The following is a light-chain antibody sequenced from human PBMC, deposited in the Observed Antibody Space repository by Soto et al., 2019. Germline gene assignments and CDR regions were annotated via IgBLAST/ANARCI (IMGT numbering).Light chain of an antibody. CDR2: VAS. CDR1: QSIARY. Sequence: IQMTQSPSSLSASAGERATITCRASQSIARYLYWFQQKPGKAPNLLIYVASNLQSGVPSRFSGSGSGTDFTLTINNLQPEDFATYYCQQTYTFPRTFGQGTKLQIK. V-gene: IGKV1-39*01. CDR3: QQTYTFPRT. J-gene: IGKJ2*01.